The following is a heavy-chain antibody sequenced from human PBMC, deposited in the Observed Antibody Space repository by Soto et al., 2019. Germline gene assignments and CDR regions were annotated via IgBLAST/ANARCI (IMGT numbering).Heavy chain of an antibody. CDR1: FTFSMYS. CDR3: TRDQGGSYDSWFDP. D-gene: IGHD1-26*01. Sequence: EVQVVESGGGLVQPGGSLRLSCSFTFSMYSMNWVRQAPGKGLEWVASISSGGDYIKYADSVKGLFTISRDNVKNSVSLQMNSLRVDDTAIYFCTRDQGGSYDSWFDPWGQGTLVTVSS. CDR2: ISSGGDYI. V-gene: IGHV3-21*01. J-gene: IGHJ5*02.